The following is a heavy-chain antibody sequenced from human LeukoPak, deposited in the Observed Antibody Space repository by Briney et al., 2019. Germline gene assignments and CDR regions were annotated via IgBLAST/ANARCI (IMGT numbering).Heavy chain of an antibody. Sequence: GGSLILSCAASGFTFSSYWMGWVRQAPGRGLEWVANIRQDGRDKHYVDSLKGRFTVSRDNAKNSLFLQANSLRAEDTAVYYCAKHGDYSFDHWGQGTLVTVSS. CDR2: IRQDGRDK. D-gene: IGHD4-17*01. V-gene: IGHV3-7*05. CDR3: AKHGDYSFDH. CDR1: GFTFSSYW. J-gene: IGHJ4*02.